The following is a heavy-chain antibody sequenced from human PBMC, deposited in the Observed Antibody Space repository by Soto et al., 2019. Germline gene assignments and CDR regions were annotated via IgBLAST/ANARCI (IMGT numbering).Heavy chain of an antibody. CDR3: AKDRGALRWSEEHFYFDY. CDR1: GFTFSSYW. Sequence: EVQLVESGGGLVQPGGSLRLSCAASGFTFSSYWMSWVRQAPGKGLEWVANIKQDGSEKYYVDSVRGRFTLSRDNAKNSLQLQMNSLRAEDTAIYFCAKDRGALRWSEEHFYFDYWGQGTLVTVSS. J-gene: IGHJ4*02. V-gene: IGHV3-7*01. D-gene: IGHD4-17*01. CDR2: IKQDGSEK.